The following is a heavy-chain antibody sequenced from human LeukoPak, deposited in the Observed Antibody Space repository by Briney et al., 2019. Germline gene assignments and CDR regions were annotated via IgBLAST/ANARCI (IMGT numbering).Heavy chain of an antibody. CDR1: GYSFTSYW. J-gene: IGHJ4*02. CDR2: IYPGDSDT. Sequence: GESLKISCKGSGYSFTSYWIGWVRQLPGEGLEGMGIIYPGDSDTRYSPSFQGQVTISADKSISTAYLQWSSLKASDTAMYYCARPQWFGELLGAFEYWGQGTLVTVSS. D-gene: IGHD3-10*01. CDR3: ARPQWFGELLGAFEY. V-gene: IGHV5-51*01.